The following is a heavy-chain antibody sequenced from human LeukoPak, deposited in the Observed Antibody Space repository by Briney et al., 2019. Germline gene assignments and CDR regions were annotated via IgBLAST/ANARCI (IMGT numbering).Heavy chain of an antibody. CDR2: ISYDGSNK. V-gene: IGHV3-30*18. CDR1: GFTFSSYG. Sequence: PGGSLRLSCAASGFTFSSYGMHWVRQAPGKGLEWVAVISYDGSNKYFADSVKGRFTISRDNSKNTLYLQMNSLRAEDTAVYYCAKELRLVGAVDYWGQGTLVTVSS. CDR3: AKELRLVGAVDY. J-gene: IGHJ4*02. D-gene: IGHD1-26*01.